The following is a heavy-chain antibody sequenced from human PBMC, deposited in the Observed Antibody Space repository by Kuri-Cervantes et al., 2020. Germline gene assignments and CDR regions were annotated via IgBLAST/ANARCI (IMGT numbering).Heavy chain of an antibody. Sequence: SETLSLTCAVSGGSISSSNWWSWVRQPPGKGLEWIGEIYHSGSTNYNPSLKSRVTISVDTSKNQFSLKLNYVSPEDTAVYYCARDRPANFFDYWGQGTLVTVSS. D-gene: IGHD1-1*01. CDR2: IYHSGST. CDR1: GGSISSSNW. CDR3: ARDRPANFFDY. J-gene: IGHJ4*02. V-gene: IGHV4-4*02.